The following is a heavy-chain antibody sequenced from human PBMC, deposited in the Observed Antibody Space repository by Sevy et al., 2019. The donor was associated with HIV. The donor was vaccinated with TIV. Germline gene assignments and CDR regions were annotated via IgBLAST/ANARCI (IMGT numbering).Heavy chain of an antibody. CDR2: ISSSSITI. CDR1: GFTFSSYS. D-gene: IGHD3-9*01. Sequence: GGSLRLSCAASGFTFSSYSMNWVRQAPGKGLEWVSYISSSSITIYYADSVKGRFTIPRDNAKNSLYLQMNSLRDEDTAVYYCARALNPYYDILTGYYKGDYGMDVWGQGITVTVSS. J-gene: IGHJ6*02. V-gene: IGHV3-48*02. CDR3: ARALNPYYDILTGYYKGDYGMDV.